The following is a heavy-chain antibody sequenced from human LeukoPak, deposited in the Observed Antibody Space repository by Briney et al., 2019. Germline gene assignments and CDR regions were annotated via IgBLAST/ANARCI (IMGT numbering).Heavy chain of an antibody. CDR3: AKDISRVIFGGFDP. Sequence: GGSLRLSCAASGFTFDDYAMHWVRQAPGKGLEWVSGISWNSGSIGYADSVKGRFTISRDNAKNSLYLQMNSLRAEDMALYYCAKDISRVIFGGFDPWGQGTLVTVSS. J-gene: IGHJ5*02. V-gene: IGHV3-9*03. CDR2: ISWNSGSI. D-gene: IGHD2-15*01. CDR1: GFTFDDYA.